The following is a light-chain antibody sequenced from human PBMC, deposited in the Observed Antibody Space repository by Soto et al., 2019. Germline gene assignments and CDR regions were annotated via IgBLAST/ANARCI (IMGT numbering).Light chain of an antibody. CDR1: QDISNH. CDR3: QQYYNFPIT. CDR2: DAS. J-gene: IGKJ5*01. Sequence: DIQMSQSPSSLSASLGDRVTIXXQASQDISNHLNWYQQKPGKAPKVXIYDASNLETGVPSRFSGSGSGTDFSVTISSLQPEDFATYYCQQYYNFPITFGQGTRLDIK. V-gene: IGKV1-33*01.